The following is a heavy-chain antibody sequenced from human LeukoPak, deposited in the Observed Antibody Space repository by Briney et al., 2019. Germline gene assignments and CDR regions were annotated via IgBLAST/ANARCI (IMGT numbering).Heavy chain of an antibody. CDR2: IVVGSGNT. J-gene: IGHJ4*02. CDR3: ATEQWLGSTDY. D-gene: IGHD6-19*01. Sequence: GTSVKVSCKASGFTFTSSAVQWVRQARGQRLEWIGWIVVGSGNTNYAQKFQERVTITRDMSTSTAYMELSSLRSEDTAVYYCATEQWLGSTDYWGQGTLVTVSS. CDR1: GFTFTSSA. V-gene: IGHV1-58*01.